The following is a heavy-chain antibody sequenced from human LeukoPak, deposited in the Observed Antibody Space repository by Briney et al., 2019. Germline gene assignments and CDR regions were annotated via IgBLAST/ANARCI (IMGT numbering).Heavy chain of an antibody. CDR1: GFTFSSYE. V-gene: IGHV3-48*03. CDR3: ARGFPRLDGSGRFYRMWYLHL. CDR2: ISSGGSTI. J-gene: IGHJ2*01. Sequence: GGSLRLSCAASGFTFSSYEMNWVCQAPGKGLEWVSYISSGGSTIYHADSVKGRFTISRDNAKNSLYLQLNSLRAEDTAVYYCARGFPRLDGSGRFYRMWYLHLWGRGTPVTGPS. D-gene: IGHD3-10*01.